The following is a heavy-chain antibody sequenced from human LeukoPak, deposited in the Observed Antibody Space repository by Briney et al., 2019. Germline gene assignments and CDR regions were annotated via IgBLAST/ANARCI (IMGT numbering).Heavy chain of an antibody. V-gene: IGHV1-69*01. CDR3: ARGRYYDFWSGYHDPNYCYYYMDV. J-gene: IGHJ6*03. CDR1: GGTFSSYA. Sequence: GSSVKVSCKASGGTFSSYAISWVRQAPGQGLEWMGGIIPIFGTANYAQKFQGRVTITADESTSTAYMELSSLRSEDTAVYYCARGRYYDFWSGYHDPNYCYYYMDVWGKGTTVTVSS. CDR2: IIPIFGTA. D-gene: IGHD3-3*01.